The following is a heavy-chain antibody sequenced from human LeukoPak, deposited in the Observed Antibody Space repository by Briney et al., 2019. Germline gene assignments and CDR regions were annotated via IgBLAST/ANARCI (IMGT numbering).Heavy chain of an antibody. CDR3: AKQLGYCSDGSCYFPY. V-gene: IGHV3-23*01. J-gene: IGHJ4*02. D-gene: IGHD2-15*01. Sequence: GGSLRLSCAASGFTFTSYSMSWVRQAPGKGLEWVSAISNNGGYTYYADSVQGRFTISRDNSKSTLCLQMNSLRAEDTAVYYCAKQLGYCSDGSCYFPYWGQGTLVTVSS. CDR2: ISNNGGYT. CDR1: GFTFTSYS.